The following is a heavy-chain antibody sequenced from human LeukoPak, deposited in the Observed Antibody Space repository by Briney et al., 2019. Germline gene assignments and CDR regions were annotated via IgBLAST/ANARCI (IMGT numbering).Heavy chain of an antibody. CDR1: GFTFNTYD. V-gene: IGHV3-23*01. CDR3: ARARVEVTTYFDN. CDR2: ITSGSRA. Sequence: GGTLRLSCEASGFTFNTYDMTWVRQAPGKGLEWVPIITSGSRAYYANSVEGRFTISRDGSKNTLYLQMDSLTAEDTAVYYCARARVEVTTYFDNWGQGTPVTVSS. D-gene: IGHD2-21*02. J-gene: IGHJ4*02.